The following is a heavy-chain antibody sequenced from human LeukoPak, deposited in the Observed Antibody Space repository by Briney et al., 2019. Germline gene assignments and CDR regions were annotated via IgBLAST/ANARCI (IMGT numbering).Heavy chain of an antibody. CDR2: ISFDGNNK. CDR1: GFTFSDYA. J-gene: IGHJ6*02. D-gene: IGHD2-15*01. Sequence: GGSLRLSCAASGFTFSDYAMHWVRLTPGKGLEWVAVISFDGNNKFYADSVKGRFTVSRDNSRNTLYLQMNSLRAEDTAVYSCTRGPRPLRYCSGGSCPSYYSGMDVWGQGTTVTVSS. CDR3: TRGPRPLRYCSGGSCPSYYSGMDV. V-gene: IGHV3-30*04.